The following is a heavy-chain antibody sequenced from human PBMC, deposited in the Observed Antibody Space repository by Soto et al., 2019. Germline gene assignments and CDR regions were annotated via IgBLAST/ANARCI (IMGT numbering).Heavy chain of an antibody. V-gene: IGHV4-31*03. J-gene: IGHJ5*02. CDR2: ISSSGKN. CDR3: ARHLSGDYPNSNWFDP. D-gene: IGHD4-17*01. Sequence: QVHLQESGPGLVKPSQTLSLTCSVSGDSIDNTVFFWNWIRHHPEQGLEWIGYISSSGKNYYNPSPNSRVTMSLDTSRNQFSLNLTSVTAADTAVYFSARHLSGDYPNSNWFDPWGQGTLVTVSS. CDR1: GDSIDNTVFF.